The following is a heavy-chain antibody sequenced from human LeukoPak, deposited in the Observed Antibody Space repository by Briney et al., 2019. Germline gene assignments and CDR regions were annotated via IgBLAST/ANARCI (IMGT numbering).Heavy chain of an antibody. CDR1: GFSFDVYG. CDR2: ISGSGGST. J-gene: IGHJ4*02. V-gene: IGHV3-23*01. D-gene: IGHD3-9*01. CDR3: AKDPYFNFDWGEGYFDY. Sequence: GGSLRLSCAASGFSFDVYGMAWVRQAPGKGLEWVSAISGSGGSTYYADSVKGRFTISRDNSKNTLYLQMNSLRAEDTAVYYCAKDPYFNFDWGEGYFDYWGQGTLVTVSS.